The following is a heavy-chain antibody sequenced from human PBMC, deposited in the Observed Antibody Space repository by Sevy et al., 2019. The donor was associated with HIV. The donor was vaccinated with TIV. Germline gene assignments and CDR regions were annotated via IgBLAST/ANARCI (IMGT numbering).Heavy chain of an antibody. Sequence: GGSLRLSCAASGFTFRSYAMSWVRQAPGKGLEWVAVISGSGGSTFYADSVKGRFTISRDNSKNTLDLEMNSLRAEDTAVYYCAQDVTLEGDHFDYWGQGILVTVSS. CDR1: GFTFRSYA. J-gene: IGHJ4*02. D-gene: IGHD1-1*01. CDR2: ISGSGGST. V-gene: IGHV3-23*01. CDR3: AQDVTLEGDHFDY.